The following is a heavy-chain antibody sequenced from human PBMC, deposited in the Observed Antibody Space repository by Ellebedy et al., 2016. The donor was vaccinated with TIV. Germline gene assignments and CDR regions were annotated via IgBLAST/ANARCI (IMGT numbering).Heavy chain of an antibody. CDR3: ARAYYGPDY. Sequence: SETLSLXXAVSGASIRSGGYHWTWFRHVPGQGLEWIGYIYASGRTFYNPSLKGRASISVDTSENRFSLKLDSVTVADTAVYYCARAYYGPDYWGQGTRVTVSS. V-gene: IGHV4-31*11. CDR1: GASIRSGGYH. CDR2: IYASGRT. J-gene: IGHJ4*02. D-gene: IGHD1-26*01.